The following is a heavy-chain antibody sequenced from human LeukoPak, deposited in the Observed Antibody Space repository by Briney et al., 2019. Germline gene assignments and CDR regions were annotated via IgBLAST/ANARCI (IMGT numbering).Heavy chain of an antibody. Sequence: PSETLSLTCTVSGYSISSGYYWGWIRQPPGKGLEWIGSIYHSGSTYYNPSLKSRVTISVDTSKNQFSLKLSSVTAADTAVYYCASLLAVAGRGVFDYWGQGTLVTVSS. CDR2: IYHSGST. D-gene: IGHD6-19*01. CDR1: GYSISSGYY. J-gene: IGHJ4*02. V-gene: IGHV4-38-2*02. CDR3: ASLLAVAGRGVFDY.